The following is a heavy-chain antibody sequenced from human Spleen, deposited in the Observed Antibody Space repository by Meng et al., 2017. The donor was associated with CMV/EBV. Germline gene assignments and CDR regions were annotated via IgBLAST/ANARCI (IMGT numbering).Heavy chain of an antibody. V-gene: IGHV1-18*01. CDR1: YTCSIYG. Sequence: YTCSIYGISWVRQAPGQGLEWMGWISTNNGETHYEQSLQGRVTMTIDTSTTTAYMELRSLGSDDTAVYYCVRDWYFYDSSGHLLNFDYWGQGTLVTVSS. J-gene: IGHJ4*02. D-gene: IGHD3-22*01. CDR2: ISTNNGET. CDR3: VRDWYFYDSSGHLLNFDY.